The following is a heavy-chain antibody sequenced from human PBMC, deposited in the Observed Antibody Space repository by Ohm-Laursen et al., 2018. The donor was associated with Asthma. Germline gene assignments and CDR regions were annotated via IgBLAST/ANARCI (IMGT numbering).Heavy chain of an antibody. J-gene: IGHJ1*01. CDR3: ARIGPEWELPGREYSLHH. V-gene: IGHV3-21*01. D-gene: IGHD1-26*01. CDR2: ISTASTFV. CDR1: GGSISSSS. Sequence: LSLTCTVSGGSISSSSFLWGWVRQVPGKGLEWVASISTASTFVYYADSVRGRFTTSRDNAKNSMYLQMNSLRAEDTALYYCARIGPEWELPGREYSLHHWGEGTLVTVSS.